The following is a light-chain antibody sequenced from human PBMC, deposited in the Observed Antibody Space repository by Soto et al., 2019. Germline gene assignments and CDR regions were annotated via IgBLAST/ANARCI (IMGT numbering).Light chain of an antibody. CDR2: GAS. V-gene: IGKV3-15*01. CDR1: QSVGTY. Sequence: DIVLTQSPGTLSLSPGERATLSCRASQSVGTYLAWYRQKPGQAPRLLIYGASTRATGIPARFSGSGSGTEFTLTISSLQSEDFAVYYCQQYNNWPPWTFGQGTKVEIK. CDR3: QQYNNWPPWT. J-gene: IGKJ1*01.